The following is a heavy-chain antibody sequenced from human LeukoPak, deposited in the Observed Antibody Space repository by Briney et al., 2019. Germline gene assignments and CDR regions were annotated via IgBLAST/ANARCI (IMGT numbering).Heavy chain of an antibody. V-gene: IGHV4-59*08. CDR3: ARHVWLQPFDY. CDR1: GGSFSGYY. Sequence: SETLSLTCAVYGGSFSGYYWSWIRQPPGKGLEWIGYIYYSGSTNYNPSLKSRVTISVDTSKNQFSLKLSSVTAADTAVYYCARHVWLQPFDYWGQGTLGAVSS. CDR2: IYYSGST. D-gene: IGHD3-9*01. J-gene: IGHJ4*02.